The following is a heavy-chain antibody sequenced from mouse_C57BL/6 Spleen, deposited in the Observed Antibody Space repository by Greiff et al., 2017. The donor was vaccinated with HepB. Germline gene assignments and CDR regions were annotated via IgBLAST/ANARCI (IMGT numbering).Heavy chain of an antibody. CDR3: ARGRGYYGSSSFDY. J-gene: IGHJ2*01. CDR2: ISSGSSTI. V-gene: IGHV5-17*01. CDR1: GFTFSDYG. Sequence: EVQRVESGGGLVKPGGSLKLSCAASGFTFSDYGMHWVRQAPEKGLEWVAYISSGSSTIYYADTVKGRFTISRDNAKNTLFLQMTSLRSEDTAMYYCARGRGYYGSSSFDYWGQGTTLSVSS. D-gene: IGHD1-1*01.